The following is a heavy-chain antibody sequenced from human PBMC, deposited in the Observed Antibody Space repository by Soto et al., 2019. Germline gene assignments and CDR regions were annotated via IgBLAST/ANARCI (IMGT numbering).Heavy chain of an antibody. CDR1: GGSMSSSGYY. V-gene: IGHV4-39*01. J-gene: IGHJ4*02. CDR2: IYYSGST. Sequence: PSETLSLTCTGSGGSMSSSGYYWGWIRQPPGKGLEWIGSIYYSGSTYYNPSLKSRVTISVDASKNQFSLKLSSVTAADTAVYYCARHVSGLRLYYFAYWGQGTLVTVSS. D-gene: IGHD5-12*01. CDR3: ARHVSGLRLYYFAY.